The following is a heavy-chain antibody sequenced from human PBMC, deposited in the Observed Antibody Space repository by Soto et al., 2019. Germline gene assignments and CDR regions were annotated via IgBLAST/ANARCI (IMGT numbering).Heavy chain of an antibody. CDR1: GGSISSSSYY. V-gene: IGHV4-39*01. D-gene: IGHD6-13*01. J-gene: IGHJ5*02. Sequence: PSETLSLTCTVSGGSISSSSYYWGWIRQPPGKGLEWIGSIYYSGSTYYNPSLKSRVTISVDTSKNQFSLKLSSVTAADTAVYYCARHSRSGRNWFDPWGQGTLVTVSS. CDR3: ARHSRSGRNWFDP. CDR2: IYYSGST.